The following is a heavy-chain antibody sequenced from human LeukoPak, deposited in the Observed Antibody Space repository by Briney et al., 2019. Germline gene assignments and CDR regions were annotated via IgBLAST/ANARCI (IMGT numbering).Heavy chain of an antibody. V-gene: IGHV4-4*07. Sequence: SETLSLTCTVSGGSISSYFCSWIRQPAGKGLEWIGRIHTSGSTNYNSSLKSRVTMSVDTSKNQFSLNLSSVTAADTAVYYCAREPRQEDFDNWGQGTLVTVSS. CDR2: IHTSGST. J-gene: IGHJ4*02. CDR3: AREPRQEDFDN. CDR1: GGSISSYF.